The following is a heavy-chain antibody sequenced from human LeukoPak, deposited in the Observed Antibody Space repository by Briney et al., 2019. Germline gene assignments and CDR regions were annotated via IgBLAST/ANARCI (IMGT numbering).Heavy chain of an antibody. J-gene: IGHJ4*02. D-gene: IGHD2-8*01. CDR1: GFTFSSYG. CDR2: IWYDGSNK. V-gene: IGHV3-33*06. Sequence: GGSLRLSCAASGFTFSSYGMHWVRQAPGKGLEWVAVIWYDGSNKYYADSVKGRSTISRDNSKNTLYLQMNSLSADDTAVYYCAKDSRGSNVRAFDYWGQGILVTVSS. CDR3: AKDSRGSNVRAFDY.